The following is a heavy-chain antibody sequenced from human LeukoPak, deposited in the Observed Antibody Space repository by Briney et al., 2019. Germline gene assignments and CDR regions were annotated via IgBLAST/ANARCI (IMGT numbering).Heavy chain of an antibody. Sequence: SETLSLTYTVSGGSISSYYWSWIRQPAGKGLEWIGRIYTSGSTNYNPSLKSRVTMSVDTSKDQFSLKLSSVTAADTAVYYCARDFFPYCSSTSCYYNWFDPWGQGTLVTVSS. D-gene: IGHD2-2*01. CDR2: IYTSGST. CDR1: GGSISSYY. V-gene: IGHV4-4*07. CDR3: ARDFFPYCSSTSCYYNWFDP. J-gene: IGHJ5*02.